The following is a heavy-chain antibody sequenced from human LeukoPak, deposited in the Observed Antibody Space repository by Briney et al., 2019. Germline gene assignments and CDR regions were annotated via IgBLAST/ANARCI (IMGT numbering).Heavy chain of an antibody. CDR3: AKDLSFGWYYFDY. Sequence: GGSLRLSCAASGFTFSSYAMSWVHQAPGKGLEWVSAISGSGGSTYYAGSVKGRFTISRDNSKNTLYLQMNSLRAEDTAVYYCAKDLSFGWYYFDYWGQGTLVTVSS. J-gene: IGHJ4*02. CDR2: ISGSGGST. V-gene: IGHV3-23*01. CDR1: GFTFSSYA. D-gene: IGHD2-15*01.